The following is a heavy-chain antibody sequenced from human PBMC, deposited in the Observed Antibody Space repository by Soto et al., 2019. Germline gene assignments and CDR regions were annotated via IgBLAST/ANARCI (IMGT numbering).Heavy chain of an antibody. J-gene: IGHJ4*02. Sequence: QVQLVESGGGVVQPGRSLRLSCAASGFTFSNYGFHWVRQAPGKGQEWVAIIWSDGSNKYYADSVKGRFTISRDNSKNTLYLQMNSLRVEDTAIYYCAGELAVGAPSDWGQGTLVTVSS. CDR2: IWSDGSNK. D-gene: IGHD3-10*01. CDR3: AGELAVGAPSD. V-gene: IGHV3-33*01. CDR1: GFTFSNYG.